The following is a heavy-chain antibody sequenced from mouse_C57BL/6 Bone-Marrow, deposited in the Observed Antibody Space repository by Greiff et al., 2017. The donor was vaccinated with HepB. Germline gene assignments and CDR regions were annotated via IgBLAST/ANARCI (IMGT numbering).Heavy chain of an antibody. CDR2: ISSGGSYT. V-gene: IGHV5-6*01. CDR3: ARPSLLRSFAY. Sequence: EVMLVESGGDLVKPGGSLKLSCAASGFTFSSYGMSWVRQTPDKRLEWVATISSGGSYTYYPDSVKGRFTISRDNAKNTLYLQMSSLKSEDTAMYYCARPSLLRSFAYWGQGTLVTVSA. CDR1: GFTFSSYG. D-gene: IGHD1-2*01. J-gene: IGHJ3*01.